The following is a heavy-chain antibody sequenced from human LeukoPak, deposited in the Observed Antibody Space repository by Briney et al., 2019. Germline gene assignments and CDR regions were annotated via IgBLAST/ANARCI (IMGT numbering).Heavy chain of an antibody. D-gene: IGHD6-19*01. J-gene: IGHJ4*02. CDR3: ARDRAAAVAGTNFDY. V-gene: IGHV1-18*04. CDR2: ISAYNGNT. CDR1: GYTFTGYY. Sequence: ASVKVSCKASGYTFTGYYMHWVRQAPGQGLEWMGWISAYNGNTNYAQKLQGRVTMTTDTSTSTAYMELRSLRSDDTAVYYCARDRAAAVAGTNFDYWGQGTLVTVSS.